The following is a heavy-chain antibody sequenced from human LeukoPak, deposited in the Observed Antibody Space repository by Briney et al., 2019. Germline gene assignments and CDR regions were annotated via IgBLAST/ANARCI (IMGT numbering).Heavy chain of an antibody. CDR2: IIPIFGTA. D-gene: IGHD3-22*01. CDR1: GGTFSSYA. J-gene: IGHJ4*02. CDR3: ARARSYYDSSGYLGY. Sequence: SVKASCKASGGTFSSYAISWVRQAPGQGLEWMGGIIPIFGTANYAQKFQGRVTITADESTSTAYMELSSLRSEDTAVYYCARARSYYDSSGYLGYWGQGTLVTVSS. V-gene: IGHV1-69*01.